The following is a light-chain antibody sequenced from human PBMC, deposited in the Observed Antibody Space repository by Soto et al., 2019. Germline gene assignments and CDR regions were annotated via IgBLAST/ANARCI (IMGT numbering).Light chain of an antibody. CDR3: CSYAGSSTFLYV. CDR1: SSDVGSYNL. V-gene: IGLV2-23*03. J-gene: IGLJ1*01. Sequence: HSVLTQPASVSGSPGQSITISCTGTSSDVGSYNLVSWYQQHPGKAPKLMIYEGSKRPSGVSNRFSGSKSGNTASLTISGLQAEDEADYYCCSYAGSSTFLYVFGTGTKLTVL. CDR2: EGS.